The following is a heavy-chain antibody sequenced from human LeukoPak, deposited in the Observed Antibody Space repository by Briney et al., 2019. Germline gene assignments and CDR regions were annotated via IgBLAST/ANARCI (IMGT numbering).Heavy chain of an antibody. D-gene: IGHD2-15*01. CDR2: IYHSGST. CDR3: ARQGYCSGGSCYRYFDY. V-gene: IGHV4-38-2*01. J-gene: IGHJ4*02. Sequence: SSETLSLTCAVSGYSISSGYYWGWIRQPPGKGLEWIGSIYHSGSTYYNPSLKSRVTISVDTSKNQFSLELSSVTAADTAVYYCARQGYCSGGSCYRYFDYWGQGTLVTVSS. CDR1: GYSISSGYY.